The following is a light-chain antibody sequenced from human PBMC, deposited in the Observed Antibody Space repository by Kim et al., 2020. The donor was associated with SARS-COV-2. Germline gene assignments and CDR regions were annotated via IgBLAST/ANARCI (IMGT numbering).Light chain of an antibody. CDR1: QVIGNY. V-gene: IGKV1-27*01. CDR3: QKYNSAPWT. CDR2: DAS. Sequence: DIQLTQSPSSLSASVGDGVTITCRANQVIGNYLAWYQQKPGKVPKLLIYDASVLQSGVPSRFSGSKSGTDFTLTISSLQPEDVATYYCQKYNSAPWTFGQGTKVEIK. J-gene: IGKJ1*01.